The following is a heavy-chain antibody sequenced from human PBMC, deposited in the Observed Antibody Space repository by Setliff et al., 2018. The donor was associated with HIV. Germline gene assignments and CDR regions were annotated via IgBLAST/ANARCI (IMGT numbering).Heavy chain of an antibody. J-gene: IGHJ5*02. CDR2: NFNSGST. Sequence: SETLSLTCTVSGGSISSYFWSWVRQSPGKGLEWIGYNFNSGSTNYNPSLKSRVTISVDMSKNQFSLRLDSVTAADTAVYYCARAPSWRGYYPWGQGTLVTVSS. CDR1: GGSISSYF. CDR3: ARAPSWRGYYP. D-gene: IGHD3-3*01. V-gene: IGHV4-59*08.